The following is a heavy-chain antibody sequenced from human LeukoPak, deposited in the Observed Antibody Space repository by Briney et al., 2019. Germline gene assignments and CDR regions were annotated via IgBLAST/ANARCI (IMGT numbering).Heavy chain of an antibody. Sequence: PSETLSLTCAVYGGSFSDYYWRLIRQPPGKGLEWIGEINHSGSTNYNPSLKSRVTISVDTSKNQFSLKLSSVTAADTAVYYCARCSGSTYYFDYWGQGTLVTVSS. CDR2: INHSGST. J-gene: IGHJ4*02. V-gene: IGHV4-34*01. CDR3: ARCSGSTYYFDY. CDR1: GGSFSDYY. D-gene: IGHD1-26*01.